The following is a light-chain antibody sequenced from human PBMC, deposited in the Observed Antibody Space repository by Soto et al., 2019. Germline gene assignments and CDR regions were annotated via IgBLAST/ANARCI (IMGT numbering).Light chain of an antibody. CDR3: QQYNSYRT. Sequence: IQLPQSPSSLSASLGDRFTITCRASQSISSWLAWYQQKPGKAPKLLIYDASSLESGVPSRFSGSGSGTEFTLTISSLQPDDFATYYCQQYNSYRTFGQGTKVDIK. J-gene: IGKJ1*01. V-gene: IGKV1-5*01. CDR2: DAS. CDR1: QSISSW.